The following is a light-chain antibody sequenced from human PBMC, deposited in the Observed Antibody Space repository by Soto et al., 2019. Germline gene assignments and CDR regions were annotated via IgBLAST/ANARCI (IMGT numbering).Light chain of an antibody. Sequence: EIVMTQSPVTRSVSPGERATLSCRASQSVSSNLAWYQQKPGQAPSLLIYGAFTRATGIPARFSGTGSRTEFTLTISSLQSEDFAVYYCQQRSNWTLTFGGGTKVDNK. CDR2: GAF. CDR3: QQRSNWTLT. V-gene: IGKV3-15*01. CDR1: QSVSSN. J-gene: IGKJ4*01.